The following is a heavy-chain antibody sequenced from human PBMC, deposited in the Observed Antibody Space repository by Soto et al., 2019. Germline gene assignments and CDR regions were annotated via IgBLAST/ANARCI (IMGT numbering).Heavy chain of an antibody. CDR1: GFTFDDYA. D-gene: IGHD2-8*01. CDR2: ISWNSGSI. J-gene: IGHJ4*02. Sequence: GGSLRLSCAASGFTFDDYAMHWVRQAPGKGLEWVSGISWNSGSIGYADSVKGRFTISRDNAKNSLYLQMNSLRAEDTALYYCAKDMYADLEYYFDYWGQGTLVTVSS. V-gene: IGHV3-9*01. CDR3: AKDMYADLEYYFDY.